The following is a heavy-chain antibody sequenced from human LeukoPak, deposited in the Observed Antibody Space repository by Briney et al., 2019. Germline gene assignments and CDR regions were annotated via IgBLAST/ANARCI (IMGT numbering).Heavy chain of an antibody. J-gene: IGHJ6*02. CDR1: GGSISSYY. D-gene: IGHD2-15*01. Sequence: SETLFLTCTVSGGSISSYYWSWIRQPPGKGLEWIGYIYYSGSTNYNPSLKSRVTISVDTSKNQFSLKLSSVTAADTAVYYCGGTRPYYGMDVWGQGTTVTVSS. CDR3: GGTRPYYGMDV. CDR2: IYYSGST. V-gene: IGHV4-59*01.